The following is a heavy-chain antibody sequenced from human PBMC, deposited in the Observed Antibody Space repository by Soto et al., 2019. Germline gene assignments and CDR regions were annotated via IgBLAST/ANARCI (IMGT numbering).Heavy chain of an antibody. CDR3: ARTLPNRQLFDS. V-gene: IGHV4-59*01. J-gene: IGHJ4*02. Sequence: SETLSLTCTFSGGFIWGWIRQSPDKGLEWIGYIYNSGRYNYNPSLESRLAISIDTSKNQFSLRLASVTAADTAVYYCARTLPNRQLFDSWSQGTLVTVSS. CDR2: IYNSGRY. D-gene: IGHD1-1*01. CDR1: GGFI.